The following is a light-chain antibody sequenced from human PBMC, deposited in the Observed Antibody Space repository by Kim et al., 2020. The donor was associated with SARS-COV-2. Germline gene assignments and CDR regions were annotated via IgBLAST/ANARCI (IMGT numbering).Light chain of an antibody. CDR1: SLRSYY. CDR3: NSRDSSGNHWV. J-gene: IGLJ3*02. Sequence: ALGQTVRITCQVDSLRSYYASWYQQKPGQAPLLVIYGKNNRPSGIPDRFSGSSSGNTASLTITGAQAEDEADYYCNSRDSSGNHWVFGGGTQLTVL. CDR2: GKN. V-gene: IGLV3-19*01.